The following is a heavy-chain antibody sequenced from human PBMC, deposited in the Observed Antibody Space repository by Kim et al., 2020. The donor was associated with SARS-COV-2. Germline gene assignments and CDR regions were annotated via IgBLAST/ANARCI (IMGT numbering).Heavy chain of an antibody. CDR3: ASRIVVVPAAIRYYYYGMDV. CDR1: GGTFSSYA. Sequence: SVKVSCKASGGTFSSYAISWVRQAPGQGLEWMGGIIPIFGTANYAQKFQGRVTITADESTSTAYMELSSLRSEDTAVYYCASRIVVVPAAIRYYYYGMDVWGQGTTVTVSS. V-gene: IGHV1-69*13. CDR2: IIPIFGTA. J-gene: IGHJ6*02. D-gene: IGHD2-2*01.